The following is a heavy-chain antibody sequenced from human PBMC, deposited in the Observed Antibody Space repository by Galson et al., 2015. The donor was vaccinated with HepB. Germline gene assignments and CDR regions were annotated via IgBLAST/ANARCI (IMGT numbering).Heavy chain of an antibody. D-gene: IGHD6-13*01. J-gene: IGHJ4*02. Sequence: SLRLSCAASGFTFSSYWMSWVRQAPGKGLEWVANIKQDGSEKYYVDSVKGRFTISRDNAKNSLYLQMNSLRAEDTAVYYCARAYSSSWWGWPYYYFDYWGQGTLVTVSS. CDR2: IKQDGSEK. CDR3: ARAYSSSWWGWPYYYFDY. CDR1: GFTFSSYW. V-gene: IGHV3-7*03.